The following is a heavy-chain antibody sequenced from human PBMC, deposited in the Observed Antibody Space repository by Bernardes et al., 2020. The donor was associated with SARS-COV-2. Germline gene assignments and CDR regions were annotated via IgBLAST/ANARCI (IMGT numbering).Heavy chain of an antibody. J-gene: IGHJ6*02. D-gene: IGHD4-17*01. CDR3: ATITPGDYPLYYYGMDV. V-gene: IGHV4-59*02. Sequence: SETLSLTCTVSGGSVTTSYLNWVRQPPGPGLAWIGYIFYRGTTNYNPSLASRLTISADTSKNQFSLRLSSVTAADTAIYYCATITPGDYPLYYYGMDVWGLGTTVTVSS. CDR2: IFYRGTT. CDR1: GGSVTTSY.